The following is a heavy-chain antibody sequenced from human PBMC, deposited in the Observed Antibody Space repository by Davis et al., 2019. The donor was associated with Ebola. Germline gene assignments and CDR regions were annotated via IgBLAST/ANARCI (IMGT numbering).Heavy chain of an antibody. Sequence: GESLKISCKGSGYSFTSYWIGWVRQMPGKGLEWMGIIYPGDSDTRYSPSFQGQVTISADKSISTAYLQWSSLKASDTAMYYCARRGYCSSTSCYLYFDYWGQGTLVTVSS. J-gene: IGHJ4*02. V-gene: IGHV5-51*01. CDR3: ARRGYCSSTSCYLYFDY. CDR2: IYPGDSDT. CDR1: GYSFTSYW. D-gene: IGHD2-2*03.